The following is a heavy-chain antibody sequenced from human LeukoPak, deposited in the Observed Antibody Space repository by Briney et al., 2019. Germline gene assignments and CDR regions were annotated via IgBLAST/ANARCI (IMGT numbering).Heavy chain of an antibody. V-gene: IGHV1-18*01. J-gene: IGHJ5*02. Sequence: ASVKVSCKASGYTFTSYGISWVRQAPGQGLEWMGWISAYNGNTSYAQKLQGRVTMTTDTSTSTAYMELRSLRSDDTAVYYCARRALFGDSGYDYNWFDPWGQGTLVTVSS. CDR1: GYTFTSYG. CDR2: ISAYNGNT. CDR3: ARRALFGDSGYDYNWFDP. D-gene: IGHD5-12*01.